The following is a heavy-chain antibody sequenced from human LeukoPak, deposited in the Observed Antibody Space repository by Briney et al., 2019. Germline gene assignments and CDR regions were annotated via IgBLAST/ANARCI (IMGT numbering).Heavy chain of an antibody. J-gene: IGHJ4*02. CDR3: ASGGIYYGAAFDF. CDR2: INWNGGST. D-gene: IGHD1-26*01. Sequence: GGSLRLSCAASGFTFGDFTMQWVRQAPGKGLEWVSGINWNGGSTGYADSVKGRLTISRDNAKNSLYLQMNSLRAEDTALYYCASGGIYYGAAFDFWGQGTLVTVSS. CDR1: GFTFGDFT. V-gene: IGHV3-20*04.